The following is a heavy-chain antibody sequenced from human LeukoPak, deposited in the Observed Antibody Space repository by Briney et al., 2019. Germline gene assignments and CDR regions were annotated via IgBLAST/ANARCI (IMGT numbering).Heavy chain of an antibody. Sequence: SETLSLTCAVYGGSFSGYYWSWIRQPPGKGLEWIGEINHSGSTNYNPSLKSRVTISVDTSKNQFSLKLSSVTAADTAVYYCVRGQIAARRYYFDYWAREPWSPSPQ. CDR3: VRGQIAARRYYFDY. CDR1: GGSFSGYY. CDR2: INHSGST. V-gene: IGHV4-34*01. J-gene: IGHJ4*02. D-gene: IGHD6-6*01.